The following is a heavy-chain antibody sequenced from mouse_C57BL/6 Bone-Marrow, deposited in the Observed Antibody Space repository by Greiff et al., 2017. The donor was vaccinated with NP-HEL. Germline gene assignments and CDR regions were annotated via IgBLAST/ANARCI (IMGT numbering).Heavy chain of an antibody. Sequence: EVMLVESGGGLVQPGGSMKLSCVASGFTFSNYWMNWVRQSPEKGLEWVAQIRLKSDNYATHYAESVKGRFTISRDDSKSSVYLQMNNLRAEETGIYYCTSLTTVNFDVWGTGTTVTVSS. CDR3: TSLTTVNFDV. CDR2: IRLKSDNYAT. J-gene: IGHJ1*03. V-gene: IGHV6-3*01. CDR1: GFTFSNYW. D-gene: IGHD1-1*01.